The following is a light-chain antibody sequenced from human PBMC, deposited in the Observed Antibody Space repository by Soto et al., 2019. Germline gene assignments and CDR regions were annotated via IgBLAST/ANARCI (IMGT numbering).Light chain of an antibody. CDR2: DDN. CDR1: SSNIGGNS. CDR3: GSWYSSLSDHV. J-gene: IGLJ1*01. Sequence: PPAVSSALGAKVTICSSGSSSNIGGNSVSWYAQIPGTAPKLLIYDDNKRPSGIPDRFSGSKSGKSATLGITGFQTGDEADYYCGSWYSSLSDHVFGTGTKVTV. V-gene: IGLV1-51*01.